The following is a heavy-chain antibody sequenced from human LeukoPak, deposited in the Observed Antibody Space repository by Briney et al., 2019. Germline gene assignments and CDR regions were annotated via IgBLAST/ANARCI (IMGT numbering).Heavy chain of an antibody. CDR3: ARGGSYTFDP. D-gene: IGHD1-26*01. CDR1: GFTLSHYW. V-gene: IGHV3-7*01. CDR2: IKEDGSET. Sequence: GGSLRLSCSASGFTLSHYWMTWVRQAPGKGLEWVASIKEDGSETSYVDSVKGRFTISRDNAKNSVYLQMNSLGGEDTAVYYCARGGSYTFDPWGQGILVTVSS. J-gene: IGHJ5*02.